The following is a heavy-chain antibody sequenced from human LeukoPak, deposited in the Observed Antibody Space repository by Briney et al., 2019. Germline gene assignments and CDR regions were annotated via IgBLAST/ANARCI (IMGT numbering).Heavy chain of an antibody. CDR3: ARVRFLEWFDY. CDR1: GGSFSGYY. Sequence: SETLSLTCAVYGGSFSGYYWSWIRQPPEKGLEWIGEINHSGSTNYNPSLKSRVTISVDTSKNQFSLKLSSVTAADTAVYYCARVRFLEWFDYWGQGTLVTVSS. D-gene: IGHD3-3*01. CDR2: INHSGST. V-gene: IGHV4-34*01. J-gene: IGHJ4*02.